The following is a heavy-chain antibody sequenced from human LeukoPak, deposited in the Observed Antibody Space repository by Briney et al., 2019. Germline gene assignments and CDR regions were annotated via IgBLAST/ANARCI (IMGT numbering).Heavy chain of an antibody. J-gene: IGHJ4*02. CDR1: GYTFTGYY. Sequence: GASVKVSCKASGYTFTGYYMHWVRQAPGQGLEWMGWINPNSGGTNYAQKFQGRVTMTGDTSISTAYMELSRLRSDDTAVYYCARGYCSGGSCYLAAYYFDYWGQGTLVTVSS. CDR2: INPNSGGT. V-gene: IGHV1-2*02. D-gene: IGHD2-15*01. CDR3: ARGYCSGGSCYLAAYYFDY.